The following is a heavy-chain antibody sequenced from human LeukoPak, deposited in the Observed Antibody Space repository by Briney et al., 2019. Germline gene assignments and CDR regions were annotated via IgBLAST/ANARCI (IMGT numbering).Heavy chain of an antibody. Sequence: PSETLSLTCAVYGGSFSGYYWSWIRQPPGKGLEWIGEIKHSGSTNYNPSLKSRVTISVDTSKNQFSLKLSSVTAADTAVYYCARGRRYPKRLSGSYNIFDYWGQGTLVTVSS. CDR3: ARGRRYPKRLSGSYNIFDY. D-gene: IGHD1-26*01. J-gene: IGHJ4*02. CDR2: IKHSGST. CDR1: GGSFSGYY. V-gene: IGHV4-34*01.